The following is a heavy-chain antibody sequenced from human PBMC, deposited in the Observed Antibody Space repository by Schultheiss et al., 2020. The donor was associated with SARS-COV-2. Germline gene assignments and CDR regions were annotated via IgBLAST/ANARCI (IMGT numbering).Heavy chain of an antibody. D-gene: IGHD2-2*01. CDR2: INHSGGT. V-gene: IGHV4-34*01. CDR1: GGSFSDYY. J-gene: IGHJ6*02. CDR3: AKATRIRYCATSSCVGYYYGMDV. Sequence: SETLSLTCAVYGGSFSDYYWTWIRQPPGKGLEWIGEINHSGGTNYNPSLKSRVTLSVDTSKNQFFLRLSSVTAADTAMYFCAKATRIRYCATSSCVGYYYGMDVWGQGTTVTVSS.